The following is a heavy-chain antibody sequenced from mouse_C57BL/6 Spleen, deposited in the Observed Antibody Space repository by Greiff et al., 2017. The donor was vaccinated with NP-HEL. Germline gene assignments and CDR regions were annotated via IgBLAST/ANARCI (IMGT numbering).Heavy chain of an antibody. CDR3: ARSRGGDYLYYFDY. D-gene: IGHD2-4*01. CDR1: GYTFTSYW. CDR2: IDPSDSYT. J-gene: IGHJ2*01. Sequence: QVQLQQPGAELVMPGASVKLSCKASGYTFTSYWMHWVKQRPGQGLEWIGEIDPSDSYTNYNQKFKGKSTLTVDKSSSKAYMQLSSLTSEDSAVYYCARSRGGDYLYYFDYWGQGTTLTVSS. V-gene: IGHV1-69*01.